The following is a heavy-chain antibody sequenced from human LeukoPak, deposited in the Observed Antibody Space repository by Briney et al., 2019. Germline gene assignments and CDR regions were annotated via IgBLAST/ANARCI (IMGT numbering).Heavy chain of an antibody. CDR3: ATTPRGYSSGWYHGSVGRYYYYGMDV. V-gene: IGHV1-69*13. D-gene: IGHD6-19*01. Sequence: SVKVSCKASGGTFSSYAISWVRQAPGQGLEWMGGIIPIFGTANYAQKFQGRVTITADESTSTAYMELSSLRSEDTAVYYCATTPRGYSSGWYHGSVGRYYYYGMDVWGQGTTATVSS. CDR1: GGTFSSYA. CDR2: IIPIFGTA. J-gene: IGHJ6*02.